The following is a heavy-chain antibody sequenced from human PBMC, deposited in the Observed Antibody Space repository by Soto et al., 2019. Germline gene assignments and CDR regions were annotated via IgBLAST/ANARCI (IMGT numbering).Heavy chain of an antibody. J-gene: IGHJ6*02. D-gene: IGHD3-9*01. Sequence: SETLSLTCTVSGGSISSGDYYWSWIRQPPGKGLEWIGYIYYSGSTYYNPSLKSRVTISVDTSKNQFSLKLSSVTAADTAVYYCARGYRYFDRLTDYYYYYGMDVWGQGTTVTVSS. CDR3: ARGYRYFDRLTDYYYYYGMDV. CDR1: GGSISSGDYY. CDR2: IYYSGST. V-gene: IGHV4-30-4*01.